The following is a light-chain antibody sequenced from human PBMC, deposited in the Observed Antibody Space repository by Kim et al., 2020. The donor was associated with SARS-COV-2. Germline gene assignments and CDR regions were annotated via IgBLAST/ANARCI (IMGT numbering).Light chain of an antibody. Sequence: PGKTARMTCGGNNIGSKSVHGYQQKPGQAPVLVIYYDSDRHSGIPERFSDSNSGNTATLTISRVEAGDEADYYCQVWDSSSDLNWVFGGGTQMTVL. CDR3: QVWDSSSDLNWV. CDR2: YDS. J-gene: IGLJ3*02. V-gene: IGLV3-21*04. CDR1: NIGSKS.